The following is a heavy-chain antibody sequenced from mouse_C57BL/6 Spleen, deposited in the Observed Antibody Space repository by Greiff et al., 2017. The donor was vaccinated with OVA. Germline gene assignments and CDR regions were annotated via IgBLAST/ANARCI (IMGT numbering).Heavy chain of an antibody. D-gene: IGHD2-5*01. V-gene: IGHV1-69*01. CDR3: AGYSNYEGFAY. CDR1: GYTFTSYW. J-gene: IGHJ3*01. CDR2: IDPSDSYT. Sequence: VQLQQPGAELVMPGASVKLSCKASGYTFTSYWMHWVKQRPGQGLEWIGEIDPSDSYTNYNQKFKGKSTLTVDKSSSTAYMQLSSLTSEDSAVYYCAGYSNYEGFAYWGQGTLVTVSA.